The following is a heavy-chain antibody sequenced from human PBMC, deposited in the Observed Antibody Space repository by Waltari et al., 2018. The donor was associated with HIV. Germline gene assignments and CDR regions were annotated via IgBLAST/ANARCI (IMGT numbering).Heavy chain of an antibody. CDR3: ASSITIFRFDY. J-gene: IGHJ4*02. Sequence: QVQLQESGPGLVKPSETLSLTCTVSGGSISSYYWSWIRQPPGKGLEWIGYIYYSGSTNYNPSLKSRVTISVDTSKNQFSLKLSSVTAADTAVYYCASSITIFRFDYWGQGTLVTVSS. CDR1: GGSISSYY. V-gene: IGHV4-59*08. CDR2: IYYSGST. D-gene: IGHD3-3*01.